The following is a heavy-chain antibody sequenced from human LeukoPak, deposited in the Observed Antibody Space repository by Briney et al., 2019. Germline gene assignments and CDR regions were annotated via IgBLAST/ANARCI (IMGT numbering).Heavy chain of an antibody. D-gene: IGHD3-3*01. CDR1: GYTFTSYG. Sequence: ASVKVSCKASGYTFTSYGISWVRQAPGQGLEWMGWISAYNGNTNYAQKLQGRVTMTTDTSTSTAYMELRSLRSDDTAVYYCARDLYDFWSGYYTGVDWFDPWGQGTLVTVSS. CDR3: ARDLYDFWSGYYTGVDWFDP. CDR2: ISAYNGNT. V-gene: IGHV1-18*01. J-gene: IGHJ5*02.